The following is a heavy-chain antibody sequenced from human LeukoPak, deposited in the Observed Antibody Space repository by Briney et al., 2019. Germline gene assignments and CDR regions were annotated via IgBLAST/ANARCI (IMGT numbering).Heavy chain of an antibody. V-gene: IGHV3-7*01. CDR1: GFTFTTYW. D-gene: IGHD5-24*01. CDR3: ARDHFVDGSNSRIFFAS. J-gene: IGHJ4*02. Sequence: GGSLRVSCAASGFTFTTYWMNWVRQAPGKGLEWVASIKQDGSEKQYVDSVKGRFTISRDNAKNSLYLYMNSLRVEDTAVYYCARDHFVDGSNSRIFFASWGQGTLVTVSS. CDR2: IKQDGSEK.